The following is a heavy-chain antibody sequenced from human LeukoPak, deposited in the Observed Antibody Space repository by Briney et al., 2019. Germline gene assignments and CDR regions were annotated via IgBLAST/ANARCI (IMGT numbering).Heavy chain of an antibody. CDR1: GYTFTSYG. V-gene: IGHV1-18*01. CDR3: ARGTIDYYYYMDV. D-gene: IGHD1-7*01. CDR2: ISANNGDT. Sequence: ASVKVSCKASGYTFTSYGISWVRQAPGQGLEWMGWISANNGDTNYAQKLQGRVTMTTDTSTSTAHMEVRSLRSDDSAVYYCARGTIDYYYYMDVWGNGTTVTVSS. J-gene: IGHJ6*03.